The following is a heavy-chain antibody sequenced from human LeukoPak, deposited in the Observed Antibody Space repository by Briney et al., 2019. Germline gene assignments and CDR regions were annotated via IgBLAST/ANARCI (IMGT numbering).Heavy chain of an antibody. CDR3: AKGYCGGGSCYDY. D-gene: IGHD2-15*01. CDR1: GFTFSTYG. J-gene: IGHJ4*02. V-gene: IGHV3-30*18. CDR2: ISYDGSNK. Sequence: GRSLRLSCVASGFTFSTYGMHWVRQAPGKGLEWVAVISYDGSNKYYTDSVKGRFTISRDNSKNTLYLQMNSLRADDTAVYYCAKGYCGGGSCYDYWGQGTLVTVSS.